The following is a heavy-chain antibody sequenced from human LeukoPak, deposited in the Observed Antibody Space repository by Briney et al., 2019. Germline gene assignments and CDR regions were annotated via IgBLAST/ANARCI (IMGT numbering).Heavy chain of an antibody. D-gene: IGHD3-22*01. CDR3: AKDLLSYYDSSSGGDY. Sequence: GGSLRLSCAASGFTFSSYAMSWVRQAPGKGLEWVSAISGSGGSTYYADSVKGRFTISRDNSKNTLYLQMNSLRAEDTAVYYCAKDLLSYYDSSSGGDYWGQRTLVTVSS. CDR2: ISGSGGST. CDR1: GFTFSSYA. V-gene: IGHV3-23*01. J-gene: IGHJ4*02.